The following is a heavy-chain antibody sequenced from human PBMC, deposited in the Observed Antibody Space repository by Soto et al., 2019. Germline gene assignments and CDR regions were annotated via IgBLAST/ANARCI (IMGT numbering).Heavy chain of an antibody. D-gene: IGHD3-22*01. Sequence: PSETLSPTCTDPGGSISSYYWSWIRQPPGKGLEWIGSIYYRGSTNYNPSLKSRVTISVATSKNQFSLKLSSVTAADTAVYYCARVSLGGYYSLAEYFQHWGQGTLVTVSS. J-gene: IGHJ1*01. CDR2: IYYRGST. CDR1: GGSISSYY. CDR3: ARVSLGGYYSLAEYFQH. V-gene: IGHV4-59*01.